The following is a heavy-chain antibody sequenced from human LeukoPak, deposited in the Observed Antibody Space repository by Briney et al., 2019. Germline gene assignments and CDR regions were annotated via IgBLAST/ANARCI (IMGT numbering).Heavy chain of an antibody. Sequence: ASVKDSCKASGYTFTSYDINWVRQATGQGLEWMGWMNPYSGNTGYAQKFQGRVTMTRNTSISTAYMELRSLRSEDTAVYYCARAPYCGGDCYQYNWFDPWGQGTLVTVSS. V-gene: IGHV1-8*01. D-gene: IGHD2-21*02. CDR1: GYTFTSYD. CDR2: MNPYSGNT. J-gene: IGHJ5*02. CDR3: ARAPYCGGDCYQYNWFDP.